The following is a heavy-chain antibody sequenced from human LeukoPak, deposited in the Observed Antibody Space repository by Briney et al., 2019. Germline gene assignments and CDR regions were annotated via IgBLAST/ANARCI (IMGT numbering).Heavy chain of an antibody. CDR1: GGSIRSYY. CDR2: IYYSGST. V-gene: IGHV4-59*08. Sequence: SETLSLTCTVSGGSIRSYYWTWIRQPPGKGLEWIGYIYYSGSTNYNPSLKSRVTISVDTSKNQFSLKMTSVTAADTAVFYCARHSAGDGYNYGYDAFDIWGQGTMVTVSS. J-gene: IGHJ3*02. D-gene: IGHD5-24*01. CDR3: ARHSAGDGYNYGYDAFDI.